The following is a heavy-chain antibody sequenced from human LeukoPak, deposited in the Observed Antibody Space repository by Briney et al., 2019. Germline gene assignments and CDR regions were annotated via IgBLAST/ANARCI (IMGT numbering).Heavy chain of an antibody. CDR3: ARVRITMIVVVIKKGTYFDY. Sequence: PSETLSLTCTVSGGSISSSSYYWDWLRQPPGKGLEWIGSIYYSGSTYYNPSLKSRVTISVDTSKNQFSLKLSSVTAADTAVYYCARVRITMIVVVIKKGTYFDYWGQGTLVTVSS. CDR2: IYYSGST. J-gene: IGHJ4*02. CDR1: GGSISSSSYY. V-gene: IGHV4-39*07. D-gene: IGHD3-22*01.